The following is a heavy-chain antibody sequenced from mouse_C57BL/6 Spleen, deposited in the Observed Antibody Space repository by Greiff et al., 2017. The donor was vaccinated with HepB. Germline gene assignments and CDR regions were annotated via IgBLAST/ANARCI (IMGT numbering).Heavy chain of an antibody. Sequence: VKLVESDAELVKPGASVKISCKVSGYTFTDHTIHWMKQRPEQGLEWIGYIYPRDGSTKYNEKFKGKATLTADKSSSTAYMQLNSLTSEDSAVYFCARCYDGYYYAMDYWGQGTSVTVSS. V-gene: IGHV1-78*01. J-gene: IGHJ4*01. CDR3: ARCYDGYYYAMDY. CDR2: IYPRDGST. D-gene: IGHD2-12*01. CDR1: GYTFTDHT.